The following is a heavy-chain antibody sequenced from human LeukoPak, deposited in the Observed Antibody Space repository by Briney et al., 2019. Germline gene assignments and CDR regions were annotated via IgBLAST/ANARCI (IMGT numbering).Heavy chain of an antibody. J-gene: IGHJ4*02. CDR1: GYTFTGYY. Sequence: GASVKVSCKASGYTFTGYYMHWVRQAPGQGLEWMGWIYPNSGATKYAQKFQGRVTMTRDTSISTAYMELSRLRSDDTAVYYCGTLLSNGPFDYWGQGRLVTVSS. CDR3: GTLLSNGPFDY. CDR2: IYPNSGAT. V-gene: IGHV1-2*02.